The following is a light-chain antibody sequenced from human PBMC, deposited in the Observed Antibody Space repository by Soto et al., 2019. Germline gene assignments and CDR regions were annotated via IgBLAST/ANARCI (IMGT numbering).Light chain of an antibody. CDR3: SSYAGNNNLL. J-gene: IGLJ2*01. Sequence: QSALTQPPSASGSPGQSVTISCTGTSSDIGSYNYVSWYQQHPGKAPKLMIYEVNKRPSGVPDRFSGSKSGKTASLTVSGLQADDEADYYCSSYAGNNNLLFGGGTKLTVL. V-gene: IGLV2-8*01. CDR2: EVN. CDR1: SSDIGSYNY.